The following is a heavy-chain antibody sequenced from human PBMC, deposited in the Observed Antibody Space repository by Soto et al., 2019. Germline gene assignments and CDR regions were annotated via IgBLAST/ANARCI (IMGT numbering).Heavy chain of an antibody. Sequence: EVQLVESGGGLVHPGGSLGLSCAASGFTFSSHWMSWVRQAPGKGLEWVANIRQDGREEQYMDSVKGRFTLSRDNAKNSLYLQMNALRVEDTAVYYCAKSEGYSFDIRGQGTMVTVSS. D-gene: IGHD6-13*01. CDR1: GFTFSSHW. CDR3: AKSEGYSFDI. J-gene: IGHJ3*02. CDR2: IRQDGREE. V-gene: IGHV3-7*01.